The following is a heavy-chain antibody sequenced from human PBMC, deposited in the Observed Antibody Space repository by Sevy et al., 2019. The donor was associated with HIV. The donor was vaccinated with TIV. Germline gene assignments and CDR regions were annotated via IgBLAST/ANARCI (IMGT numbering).Heavy chain of an antibody. CDR3: ARAPPVRSGDDSLNWFDP. V-gene: IGHV4-59*01. CDR2: IHYSGST. Sequence: SETLSLTCTVSGGPISSYYWSWIRQPPGKKLEWIGYIHYSGSTKYNPSLNSRVTMSGDTSKNQLSLKLTSVTAADTAVYYCARAPPVRSGDDSLNWFDPWGQGTLVTVSS. J-gene: IGHJ5*02. CDR1: GGPISSYY. D-gene: IGHD5-12*01.